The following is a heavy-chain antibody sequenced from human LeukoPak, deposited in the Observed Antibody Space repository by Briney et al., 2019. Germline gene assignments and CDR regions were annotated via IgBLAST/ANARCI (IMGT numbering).Heavy chain of an antibody. CDR2: ISAYNGNT. V-gene: IGHV1-18*04. D-gene: IGHD3-22*01. Sequence: ASVKVSCKASGYTFTSYYMHWVRQAPGQGLEWMGWISAYNGNTNYAQKLQGRVTMATDTSTSTAYMELRSLRSDDTAVYYCARVSFVSGYFDYWGQGTLVTVSS. CDR1: GYTFTSYY. CDR3: ARVSFVSGYFDY. J-gene: IGHJ4*02.